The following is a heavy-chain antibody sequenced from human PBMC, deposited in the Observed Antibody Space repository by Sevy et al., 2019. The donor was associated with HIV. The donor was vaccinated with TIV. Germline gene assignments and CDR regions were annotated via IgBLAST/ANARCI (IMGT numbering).Heavy chain of an antibody. J-gene: IGHJ6*02. CDR3: GKGASSGWYNYYYYYGMDV. D-gene: IGHD6-19*01. CDR2: INHSGST. V-gene: IGHV4-34*01. CDR1: GGSFSGYY. Sequence: SETLSLTCAVYGGSFSGYYWSWIRQPPGKGLEWIGEINHSGSTNYNPSLKSRVTISVDTSKNQFSLKLSSVTAADTAVYYCGKGASSGWYNYYYYYGMDVRGQGTTVTVSS.